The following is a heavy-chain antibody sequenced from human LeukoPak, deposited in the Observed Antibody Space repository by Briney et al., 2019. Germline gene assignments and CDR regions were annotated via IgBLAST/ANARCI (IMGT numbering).Heavy chain of an antibody. CDR1: GFTFSSYW. CDR3: AKRKEASGTYHYYGMDV. Sequence: GGSLRLSCAASGFTFSSYWMHWVRQTPGKGLVWVSRINSDGSSTSYADSVKGRFTISRDNAKNTLYLQMNSLRAEDTAVYYCAKRKEASGTYHYYGMDVWGKGTTVTVSS. CDR2: INSDGSST. D-gene: IGHD6-13*01. V-gene: IGHV3-74*01. J-gene: IGHJ6*04.